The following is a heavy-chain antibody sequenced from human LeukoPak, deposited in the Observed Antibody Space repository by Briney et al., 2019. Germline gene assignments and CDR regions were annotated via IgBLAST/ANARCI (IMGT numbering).Heavy chain of an antibody. CDR3: ARDRSRYSDAKDAFDL. CDR1: GYTFTGYY. D-gene: IGHD5-18*01. V-gene: IGHV1-2*02. Sequence: ASAKLSCKASGYTFTGYYMHWLRQAPGQGLEWMGWINPDSGGTVYAQKYKGRITMTRDTSISTVYMELSRLRPGDTAIYYCARDRSRYSDAKDAFDLWGQGTMVTVSS. CDR2: INPDSGGT. J-gene: IGHJ3*01.